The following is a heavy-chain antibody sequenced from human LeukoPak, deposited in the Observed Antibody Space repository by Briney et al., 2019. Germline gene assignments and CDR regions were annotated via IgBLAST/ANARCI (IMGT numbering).Heavy chain of an antibody. CDR1: GGSISSGGYS. CDR2: IYHSETN. D-gene: IGHD3-10*01. Sequence: SETLSLTCAVSGGSISSGGYSWSWIRQPPGKGLEWIGYIYHSETNYYNPSLKSRVTISLDRSKNQFSLKLSSVTAADTAVYYCARAFGRNAFDYWGQGTLVTVSS. CDR3: ARAFGRNAFDY. J-gene: IGHJ4*02. V-gene: IGHV4-30-2*01.